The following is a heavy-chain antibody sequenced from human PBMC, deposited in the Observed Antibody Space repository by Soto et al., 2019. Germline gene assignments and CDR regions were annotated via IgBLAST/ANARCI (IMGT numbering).Heavy chain of an antibody. CDR3: ARLVELRGNWFTISRVNSANTIFLHMNSLRVEDSAVYFCAKASDGGWPYYFDS. Sequence: ASVKVSCKASGYTFTSYDINWVRQATGQGLEWMGWMNPNSGNTGYAQKFQGRVTMTRNTSISTAYMELRSLRSDDTAVYYCARLVELRGNWFTISRVNSANTIFLHMNSLRVEDSAVYFCAKASDGGWPYYFDSWGQGALVTVSS. D-gene: IGHD1-7*01. CDR2: MNPNSGNT. V-gene: IGHV1-8*01. CDR1: GYTFTSYD. J-gene: IGHJ4*02.